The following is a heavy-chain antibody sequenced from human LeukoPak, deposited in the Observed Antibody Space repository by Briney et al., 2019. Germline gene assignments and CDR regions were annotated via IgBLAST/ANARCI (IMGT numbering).Heavy chain of an antibody. D-gene: IGHD5-24*01. Sequence: PGGSLRLSCAASGFTFSSYGMHWVRQAPGKGLEWVAVIWYDGSNKYYADSVKGRFTISRDNAKNSLYLQMNSLRAEDTAVYYCARLDGYNDYWGQGTLVTVSS. CDR2: IWYDGSNK. J-gene: IGHJ4*02. V-gene: IGHV3-33*01. CDR1: GFTFSSYG. CDR3: ARLDGYNDY.